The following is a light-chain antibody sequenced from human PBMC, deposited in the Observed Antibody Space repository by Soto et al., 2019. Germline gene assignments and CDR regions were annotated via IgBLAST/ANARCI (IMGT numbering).Light chain of an antibody. V-gene: IGLV7-46*01. CDR1: TGAVTSGHY. CDR3: SSYTSSNTLV. Sequence: QAVVTQEPSLTVSPGGTVTLTCGSSTGAVTSGHYPYWFQQKPGQAPRTLIYDTSNKHSWTPARFSGSLLGGKAALTLSGAQPEDEADYYCSSYTSSNTLVFGGGTKLTVL. CDR2: DTS. J-gene: IGLJ2*01.